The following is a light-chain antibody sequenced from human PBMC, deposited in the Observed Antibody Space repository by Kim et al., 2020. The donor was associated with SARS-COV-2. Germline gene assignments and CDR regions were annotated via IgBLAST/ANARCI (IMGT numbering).Light chain of an antibody. V-gene: IGKV3-15*01. CDR1: QSISSN. CDR2: SAS. CDR3: HYYNNWPPTT. Sequence: EIVLTQSPATLSVSPGERATLSCRASQSISSNLAWYQQKPGQAPRLLIYSASTRATGIPDRFSGSGSGTDFTLTISSLQSEDFAVYYCHYYNNWPPTTFGQGTKVDIK. J-gene: IGKJ1*01.